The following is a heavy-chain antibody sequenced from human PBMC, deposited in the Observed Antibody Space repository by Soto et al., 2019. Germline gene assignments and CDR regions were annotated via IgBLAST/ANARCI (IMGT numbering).Heavy chain of an antibody. D-gene: IGHD3-10*01. CDR1: GGSISSYY. V-gene: IGHV4-59*01. Sequence: KPSETLSLTCTVSGGSISSYYWSWIRQPPGKGLEWIGYIYYSGSTNYNPSLKSRVTISVDTSKNQFSLKLSSVTAADTAVYYCARGPISLWFGELNWFDPWGQGTLVTVSS. CDR2: IYYSGST. J-gene: IGHJ5*02. CDR3: ARGPISLWFGELNWFDP.